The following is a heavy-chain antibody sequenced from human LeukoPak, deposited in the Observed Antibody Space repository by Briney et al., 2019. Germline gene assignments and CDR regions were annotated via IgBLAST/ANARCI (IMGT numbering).Heavy chain of an antibody. V-gene: IGHV3-20*04. CDR3: ARERFLEWHSPPTGWFDP. D-gene: IGHD3-3*01. J-gene: IGHJ5*02. CDR2: INWNGGNS. Sequence: GGSLRLSCEPSGFSFDDYGMNWVRQAPGKGLEWVSGINWNGGNSNYADSVKGRFTISRDNAKNSLYLQMNSLRAEDTAVYYCARERFLEWHSPPTGWFDPWGQGTLVTVSS. CDR1: GFSFDDYG.